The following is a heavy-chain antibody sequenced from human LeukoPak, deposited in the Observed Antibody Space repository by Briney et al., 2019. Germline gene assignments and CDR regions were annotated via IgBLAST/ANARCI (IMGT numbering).Heavy chain of an antibody. D-gene: IGHD3-22*01. J-gene: IGHJ4*02. CDR2: ISGSGGST. CDR1: GFTFNNYG. CDR3: AKARGTVVPPFDY. Sequence: PGGSLRLSCAASGFTFNNYGVTWVRQAPGKGLEWVSGISGSGGSTYYADSVKGRFTISRDNSKNTLYLQMNSLRAEDTAVYYCAKARGTVVPPFDYWGQGTLVTVSS. V-gene: IGHV3-23*01.